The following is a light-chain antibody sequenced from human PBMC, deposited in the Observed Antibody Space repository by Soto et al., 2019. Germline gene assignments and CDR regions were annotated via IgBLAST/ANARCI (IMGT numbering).Light chain of an antibody. J-gene: IGKJ1*01. CDR2: GAS. Sequence: EIVLTQSPGTLSLSPGERATLSCRASQSVSSNYLAWCQQKPGQAPRLLIYGASSRATGIPDRFSGSGSGKDFTLTISRLEPEDFAVYYCQQYGNSPWTFGQGTKVEIK. CDR3: QQYGNSPWT. CDR1: QSVSSNY. V-gene: IGKV3-20*01.